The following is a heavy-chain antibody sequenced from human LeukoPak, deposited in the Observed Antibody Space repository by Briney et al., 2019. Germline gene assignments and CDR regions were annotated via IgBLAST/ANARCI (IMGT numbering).Heavy chain of an antibody. D-gene: IGHD2-8*01. Sequence: GGSLRLSCEVSGFTFSSYAMTWVRQAPGKGLEWVSTISGCGGYKYCRGAVQGRVTISRENSKNSLYLKMNRMRHKDTAVYYCAKDGQPSTRSYLCTNGICYEEYWGQGTLVTVSS. J-gene: IGHJ4*02. CDR1: GFTFSSYA. V-gene: IGHV3-23*01. CDR2: ISGCGGYK. CDR3: AKDGQPSTRSYLCTNGICYEEY.